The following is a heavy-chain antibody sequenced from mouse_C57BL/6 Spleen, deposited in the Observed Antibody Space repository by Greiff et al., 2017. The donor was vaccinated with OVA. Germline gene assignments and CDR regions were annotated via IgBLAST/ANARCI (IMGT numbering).Heavy chain of an antibody. D-gene: IGHD4-1*01. Sequence: DVKLVESGGGLVKPGGSLKLSCAASGFTFSDYGMHWVRQAPEKGLEWVAYISSGSSTIYYADTVKGRFTISRDNAKNTLFLQMTSLRSDDTAMYYCARLGHYFDYWGQGTTLTVSS. V-gene: IGHV5-17*01. CDR3: ARLGHYFDY. J-gene: IGHJ2*01. CDR2: ISSGSSTI. CDR1: GFTFSDYG.